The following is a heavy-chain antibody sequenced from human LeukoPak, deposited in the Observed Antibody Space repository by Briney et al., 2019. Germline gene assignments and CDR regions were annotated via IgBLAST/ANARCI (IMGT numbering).Heavy chain of an antibody. CDR3: ARVVAAAGFDY. CDR2: ISSSSSYI. CDR1: GFTFSSYS. J-gene: IGHJ4*02. D-gene: IGHD6-13*01. Sequence: GGSLRLSCAASGFTFSSYSMNWVRQAPGKGLEWVSSISSSSSYIYYADSVKGRFTISRDNTKNSLYLQMNSLRAEDTAVYYCARVVAAAGFDYWGQGTLVTVSS. V-gene: IGHV3-21*01.